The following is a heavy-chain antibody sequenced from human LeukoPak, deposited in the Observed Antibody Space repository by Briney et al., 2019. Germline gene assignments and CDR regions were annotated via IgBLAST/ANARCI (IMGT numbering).Heavy chain of an antibody. CDR2: IIPIFGTA. V-gene: IGHV1-69*05. CDR3: ARSENYYDSSGYYYYYYYMDV. J-gene: IGHJ6*03. D-gene: IGHD3-22*01. CDR1: GGTFSSYA. Sequence: GASVKVSCKASGGTFSSYAISWVRQAPGQGLEWMGRIIPIFGTANYAQKFQGRVTITTDESTSTAYMELSSLRSEDTAVYYCARSENYYDSSGYYYYYYYMDVWGKGTTVTVSS.